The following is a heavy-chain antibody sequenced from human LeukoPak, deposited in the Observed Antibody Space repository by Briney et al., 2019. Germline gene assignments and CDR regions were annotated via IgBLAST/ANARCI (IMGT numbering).Heavy chain of an antibody. D-gene: IGHD3-22*01. Sequence: PSVKVSCKASGYTFTSYDINWVRQATGQGLEWMGWMNPNSGNTGYAQNFQGRVTMTRNTSISTAYMELSSLRSEDTAVYYCARGYYDSSGYPGAAVYYYGMDVWAQGTTVTVSS. CDR2: MNPNSGNT. CDR1: GYTFTSYD. J-gene: IGHJ6*02. CDR3: ARGYYDSSGYPGAAVYYYGMDV. V-gene: IGHV1-8*01.